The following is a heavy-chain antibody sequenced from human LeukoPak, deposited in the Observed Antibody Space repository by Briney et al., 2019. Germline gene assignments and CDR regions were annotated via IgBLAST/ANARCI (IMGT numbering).Heavy chain of an antibody. CDR2: IYHGGST. CDR1: GDYITSSYY. CDR3: ARLNYVGSGSYPDS. V-gene: IGHV4-39*01. Sequence: SETLSLTCTVSGDYITSSYYWGWIRQPPGEGLEWIGTIYHGGSTYYNPSLKSRVTISVDTSKNQFSLKLNSVTAADTAVFYCARLNYVGSGSYPDSWGQGTLVTVSS. J-gene: IGHJ4*02. D-gene: IGHD3-10*01.